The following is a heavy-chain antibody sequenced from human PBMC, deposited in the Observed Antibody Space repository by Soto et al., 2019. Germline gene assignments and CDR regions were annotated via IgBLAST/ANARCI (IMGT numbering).Heavy chain of an antibody. CDR3: ARAYSSLSWGRFFFDY. CDR2: ISSSSSTI. V-gene: IGHV3-48*02. Sequence: GGSLRLSCAASGFTFSSYSMNWVRQAPGKGLEWVSYISSSSSTIYYADSVKGRFTISRDNAKNSLYLQMNSLRDEDTAVYYCARAYSSLSWGRFFFDYWGQGTLVTVSS. J-gene: IGHJ4*02. D-gene: IGHD6-6*01. CDR1: GFTFSSYS.